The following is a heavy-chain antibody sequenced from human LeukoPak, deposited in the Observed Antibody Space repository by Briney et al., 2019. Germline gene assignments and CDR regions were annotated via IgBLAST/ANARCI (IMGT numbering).Heavy chain of an antibody. Sequence: GGSLRLSCAASGVIFSSYAMSWVRQAPGKGLEWVASIKHDGSEKYYVDSVRGRFTISRDNTMNSLYLQMSSLRAEDTAVYYCATDRGWRTSGYYLYYFEYWGQGTLVTYSS. V-gene: IGHV3-7*01. D-gene: IGHD3-3*01. CDR2: IKHDGSEK. CDR1: GVIFSSYA. CDR3: ATDRGWRTSGYYLYYFEY. J-gene: IGHJ4*02.